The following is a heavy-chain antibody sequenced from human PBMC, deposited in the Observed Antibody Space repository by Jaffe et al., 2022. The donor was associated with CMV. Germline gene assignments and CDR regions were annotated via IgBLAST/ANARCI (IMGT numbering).Heavy chain of an antibody. CDR1: GYTFTGYY. J-gene: IGHJ4*02. D-gene: IGHD5-12*01. V-gene: IGHV1-2*02. CDR3: ARDSFLSGYDIYGDFSRPFDY. Sequence: QVQLVQSGAEVKKPGASVKVSCKASGYTFTGYYMHWVRQAPGQGLEWMGWINPNSGGTNYAQKFQGRVTMTRDTSISTAYMELSRLRSDDTAVYYCARDSFLSGYDIYGDFSRPFDYWGQGTLVTVSS. CDR2: INPNSGGT.